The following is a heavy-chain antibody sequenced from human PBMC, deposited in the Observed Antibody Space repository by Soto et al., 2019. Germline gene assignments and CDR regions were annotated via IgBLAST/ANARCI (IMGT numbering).Heavy chain of an antibody. J-gene: IGHJ2*01. D-gene: IGHD3-22*01. CDR1: GFTFSDYY. V-gene: IGHV3-11*01. Sequence: GGSLRLSCAASGFTFSDYYMSWIRQAPGKGLEWVSYITTSGNTIYYADSVKGRFTISRENAKNSLFLQMNSLRAEDTAVYYCARYYYDSSGYEYWYFDLWGRGTLVTVSS. CDR2: ITTSGNTI. CDR3: ARYYYDSSGYEYWYFDL.